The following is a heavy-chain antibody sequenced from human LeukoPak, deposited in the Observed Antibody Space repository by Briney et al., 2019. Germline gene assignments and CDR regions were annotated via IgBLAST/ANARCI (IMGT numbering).Heavy chain of an antibody. CDR1: GGSFSGYY. D-gene: IGHD6-13*01. CDR3: ARDWSITSADYYFDY. Sequence: LSLTCAVYGGSFSGYYWSWIRQPPGKGLEWVAVISIDGKNKYYVDSVKGRLTISRDNSRNTLYLQLNSLRAEDTAVYYCARDWSITSADYYFDYWGQGTLVTVSS. CDR2: ISIDGKNK. V-gene: IGHV3-30*03. J-gene: IGHJ4*02.